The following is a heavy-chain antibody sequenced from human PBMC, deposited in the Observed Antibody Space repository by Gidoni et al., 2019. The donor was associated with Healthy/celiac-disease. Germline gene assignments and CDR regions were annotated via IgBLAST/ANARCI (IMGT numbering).Heavy chain of an antibody. V-gene: IGHV3-30*18. Sequence: QVQLVESGGGVVQPGRSLRLSVAAAGFTFSSYGMHWVRQAPGKGLEWVAVISYDGSNKYYADSVKGRFTISRDNSKNTLYLQMNSLRAEDTAVYYCAKGGDIVGVEDYFDYWGQGTLVTVSS. J-gene: IGHJ4*02. CDR1: GFTFSSYG. D-gene: IGHD2-15*01. CDR2: ISYDGSNK. CDR3: AKGGDIVGVEDYFDY.